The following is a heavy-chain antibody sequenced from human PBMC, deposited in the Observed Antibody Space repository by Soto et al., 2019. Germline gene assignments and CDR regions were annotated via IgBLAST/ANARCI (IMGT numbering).Heavy chain of an antibody. CDR2: INHSGST. CDR3: ARGLEEVTIFGVVIIRPLSYMDV. Sequence: SETLPLTCAVYGGSFSGYYWSWIRQPPGKGLEWIGEINHSGSTNYNPSLKSRVTISVDTSKNQFSLKLSSVTAADTAVYYCARGLEEVTIFGVVIIRPLSYMDVWGKGTTVTVS. D-gene: IGHD3-3*01. J-gene: IGHJ6*03. CDR1: GGSFSGYY. V-gene: IGHV4-34*01.